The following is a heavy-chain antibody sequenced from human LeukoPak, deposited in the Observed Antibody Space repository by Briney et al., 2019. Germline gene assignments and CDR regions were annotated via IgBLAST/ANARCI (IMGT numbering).Heavy chain of an antibody. V-gene: IGHV3-21*01. D-gene: IGHD1-26*01. CDR1: GFTFSSHT. Sequence: GGSLRLSCAASGFTFSSHTMNWVRQAPGKGLEWLSSISRSSSHRYYADSVKGRFTISRDNARNPVDLHLKSLRAEDTAVYYCATLMVGPTDPHDYWGQGTQVSVSS. CDR3: ATLMVGPTDPHDY. CDR2: ISRSSSHR. J-gene: IGHJ4*02.